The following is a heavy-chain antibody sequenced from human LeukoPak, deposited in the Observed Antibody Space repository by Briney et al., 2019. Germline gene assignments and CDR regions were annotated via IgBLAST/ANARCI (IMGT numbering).Heavy chain of an antibody. CDR3: ARESGNGYVDV. Sequence: GGSLRLSCAASGFTFSSYWMTWVRQAPGEGLQWGLTINGGRTSYADSVKGRFTISRDNAKNSLYLQMNSLRAEGTAVYYCARESGNGYVDVWGQGTTVTVSS. CDR2: INGGRTS. V-gene: IGHV3-69-1*01. CDR1: GFTFSSYW. J-gene: IGHJ6*02. D-gene: IGHD1-26*01.